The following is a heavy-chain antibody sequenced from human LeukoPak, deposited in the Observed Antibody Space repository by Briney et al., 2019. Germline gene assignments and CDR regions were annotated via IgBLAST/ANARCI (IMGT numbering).Heavy chain of an antibody. CDR3: VKRPYSSSWYGDY. V-gene: IGHV3-23*01. Sequence: GGSLRLSCAASGFTFSSSAMSWVRQTPGKGLEWVSAITASGGNTDYVDSVRGRFTISRDNFKNTLYLQMNSLRVEDTAVYYCVKRPYSSSWYGDYWGQGTLVTVSS. D-gene: IGHD6-13*01. CDR2: ITASGGNT. CDR1: GFTFSSSA. J-gene: IGHJ4*02.